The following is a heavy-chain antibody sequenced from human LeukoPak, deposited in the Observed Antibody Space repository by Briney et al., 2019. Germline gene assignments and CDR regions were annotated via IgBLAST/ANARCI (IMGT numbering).Heavy chain of an antibody. V-gene: IGHV4-34*01. J-gene: IGHJ4*02. CDR2: INHSGST. CDR1: GGSFSGYY. Sequence: SETLSLTCAVYGGSFSGYYWSWIRQPPGKGLEWIGEINHSGSTNYNPSLKSRVTISVDTSKNQFSLKLSSVTAADTAVYYCARARRADCSGGSCTWCFDYWGQGTLVTVSS. D-gene: IGHD2-15*01. CDR3: ARARRADCSGGSCTWCFDY.